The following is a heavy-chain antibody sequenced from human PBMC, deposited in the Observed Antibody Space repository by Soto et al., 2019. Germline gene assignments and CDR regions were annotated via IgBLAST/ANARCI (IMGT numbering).Heavy chain of an antibody. CDR3: ARGVGCSGLNWVDP. CDR2: IHYSGSA. J-gene: IGHJ5*02. Sequence: PSATLSLTCTFSGSSIIGYYWTWIRQSPERGLEWIGYIHYSGSANYNPSLNSRLTMSVDRSKSQFSMKLASVTAADTAVYYCARGVGCSGLNWVDPSGQGTLVTVSS. V-gene: IGHV4-59*12. D-gene: IGHD6-19*01. CDR1: GSSIIGYY.